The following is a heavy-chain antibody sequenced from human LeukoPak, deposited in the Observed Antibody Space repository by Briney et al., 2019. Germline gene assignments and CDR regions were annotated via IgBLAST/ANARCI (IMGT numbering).Heavy chain of an antibody. Sequence: PGGSLRLSCAASGFTFNTYSMNWVRQAPGKGLEWISYICGRGVTTYYADSVKGRFTISRDDAKKLLYLEMNSLRAEDTAVYYCARDLYYYGSGNYVPGLPDYWGQGTLVTVSS. CDR1: GFTFNTYS. J-gene: IGHJ4*02. CDR3: ARDLYYYGSGNYVPGLPDY. D-gene: IGHD3-10*01. V-gene: IGHV3-48*04. CDR2: ICGRGVTT.